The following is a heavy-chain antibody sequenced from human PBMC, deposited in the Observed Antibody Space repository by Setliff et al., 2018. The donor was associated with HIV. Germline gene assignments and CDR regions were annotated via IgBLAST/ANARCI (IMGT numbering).Heavy chain of an antibody. D-gene: IGHD1-26*01. CDR2: IYSGGST. CDR1: EFTVSSNY. J-gene: IGHJ4*02. CDR3: ARDPILGGPDFFDY. V-gene: IGHV3-66*02. Sequence: GGSLRLSCAASEFTVSSNYMSWVRQAPGKGLEWVSVIYSGGSTYYTDSVKGRFTISRDNSKNTLYLQMNSLRPEDTAVYYCARDPILGGPDFFDYWGQGTLVTVSS.